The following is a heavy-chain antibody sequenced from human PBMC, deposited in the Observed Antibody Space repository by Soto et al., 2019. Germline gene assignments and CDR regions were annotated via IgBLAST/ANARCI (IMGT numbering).Heavy chain of an antibody. CDR3: ARDGVMVATYYFDY. Sequence: ASVKVSCKASGHTFTSYAMHWVRQAPGQRLEWMGWINAGNGNTKYSQKFQGRVTITRDTSASTAYMELSSLRSEDTAVYYCARDGVMVATYYFDYWGQGALVTVS. CDR1: GHTFTSYA. J-gene: IGHJ4*02. V-gene: IGHV1-3*01. CDR2: INAGNGNT. D-gene: IGHD5-12*01.